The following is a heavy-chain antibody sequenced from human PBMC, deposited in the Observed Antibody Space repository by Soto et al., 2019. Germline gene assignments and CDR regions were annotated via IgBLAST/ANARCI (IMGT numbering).Heavy chain of an antibody. CDR2: ISAYNGDT. J-gene: IGHJ6*02. CDR3: AREGSWPYYYYGMDV. Sequence: QVQLVQSGDEVKKPGASVKVSLRASGYTFTSNGISWVRQAPGQGLEWMGWISAYNGDTKYAQNVQDRVSMTTDTPTSTAYMELRSMRSDDTAVYYCAREGSWPYYYYGMDVWGQGTTVTVS. D-gene: IGHD6-13*01. V-gene: IGHV1-18*01. CDR1: GYTFTSNG.